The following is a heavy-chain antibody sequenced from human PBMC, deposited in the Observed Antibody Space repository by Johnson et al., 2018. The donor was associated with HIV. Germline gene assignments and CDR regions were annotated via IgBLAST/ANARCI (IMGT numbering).Heavy chain of an antibody. CDR2: IYSGGTT. Sequence: VQLVESGGGLVQPGGSLRLSCAASGFTVSSNSMTWVRQAPGKGLEWVSVIYSGGTTYYVDSVKGRFTISRDNSKNTLYLQMNSLRAEDTAVYYCAKRGSTMIGGAGAFDIWGQGTMVTVSS. V-gene: IGHV3-66*02. J-gene: IGHJ3*02. CDR1: GFTVSSNS. D-gene: IGHD3-22*01. CDR3: AKRGSTMIGGAGAFDI.